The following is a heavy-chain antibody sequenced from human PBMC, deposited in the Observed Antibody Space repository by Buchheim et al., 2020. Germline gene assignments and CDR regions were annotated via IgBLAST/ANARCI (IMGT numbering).Heavy chain of an antibody. CDR3: ARGDTYCTNGVCYRGVDY. V-gene: IGHV3-48*03. J-gene: IGHJ4*02. D-gene: IGHD2-8*01. CDR1: GFTFSSYE. Sequence: EVQLVESGGGLVQPGGSLRLSCAASGFTFSSYEMNWVRQAPGKGLEWVSYISSSGRTIYYADSVKGRFTISRDNAKNSLYMQMNSLRAEDTAVYYCARGDTYCTNGVCYRGVDYWGQGTL. CDR2: ISSSGRTI.